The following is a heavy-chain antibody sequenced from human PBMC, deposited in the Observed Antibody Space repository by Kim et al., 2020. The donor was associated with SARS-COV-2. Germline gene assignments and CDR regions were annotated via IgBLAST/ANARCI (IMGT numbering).Heavy chain of an antibody. V-gene: IGHV3-30*18. CDR1: GFTFSSYG. CDR3: AKDEGVGATTVGWFDP. Sequence: GGSLRLSCAASGFTFSSYGMHWVRQAPGKGLEWVAVISYDGSNKYYADSVKGRFTISRDNSKNTLYLQMNSLRAEDTAVYYCAKDEGVGATTVGWFDPWGQGTLVTVSS. CDR2: ISYDGSNK. D-gene: IGHD1-26*01. J-gene: IGHJ5*02.